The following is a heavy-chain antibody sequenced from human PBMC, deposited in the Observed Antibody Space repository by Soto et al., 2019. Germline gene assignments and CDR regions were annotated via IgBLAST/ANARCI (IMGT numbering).Heavy chain of an antibody. Sequence: QIQLAQSGGEVKRPGASVKVSCKTSGYTFSSYTVAWVRQAPGQGLEWLGWISPDDGNTEYEQKFQGRVSKTADTGANNAYMEVRSLKYDDPAGYYWARVEAPFGESMHLGQGTPVTVSA. V-gene: IGHV1-18*01. CDR2: ISPDDGNT. CDR3: ARVEAPFGESMH. J-gene: IGHJ4*02. D-gene: IGHD3-10*01. CDR1: GYTFSSYT.